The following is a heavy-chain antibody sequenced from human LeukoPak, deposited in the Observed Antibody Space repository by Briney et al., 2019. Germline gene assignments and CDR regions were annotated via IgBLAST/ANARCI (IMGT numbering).Heavy chain of an antibody. V-gene: IGHV1-46*01. CDR3: ARDRRFLEWLLSY. CDR2: INPSGGST. J-gene: IGHJ4*02. D-gene: IGHD3-3*01. CDR1: GYTFTSYY. Sequence: ASVKVSCKASGYTFTSYYMHWVRQAPGQGLEWMGIINPSGGSTSYTQKFQGRVTMTRDTSTSTVYMELSSLRSGDTAVYYCARDRRFLEWLLSYWGQGTPVTVSS.